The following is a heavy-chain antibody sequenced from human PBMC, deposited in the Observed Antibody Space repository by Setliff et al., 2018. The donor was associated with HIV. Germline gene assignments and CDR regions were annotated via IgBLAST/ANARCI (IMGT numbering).Heavy chain of an antibody. J-gene: IGHJ4*02. V-gene: IGHV3-48*01. D-gene: IGHD5-18*01. CDR2: INRYGPTI. Sequence: GGSLRLSCAASGFNFGSYSLNWVRQAPGKGMEWVSYINRYGPTIYYADSVKGRFTISRDDAKNSLYLHMDSLRSDDTAVYYCARTLPQYTNLFDYWGQGTLVTVSS. CDR1: GFNFGSYS. CDR3: ARTLPQYTNLFDY.